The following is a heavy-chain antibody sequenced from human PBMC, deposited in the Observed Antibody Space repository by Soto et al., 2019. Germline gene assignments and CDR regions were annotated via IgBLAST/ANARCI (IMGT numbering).Heavy chain of an antibody. D-gene: IGHD3-10*01. CDR1: GGSMRNYY. V-gene: IGHV4-59*01. CDR2: IYYSGST. Sequence: ETLSLTCTVSGGSMRNYYWSWIRQPPGKRLEWIGYIYYSGSTNYNPSLKSRVTISVDTSKNQLSLRLSSVTASDTAVYYCATGGGRFNYGMDVWGQGTTVTVSS. J-gene: IGHJ6*02. CDR3: ATGGGRFNYGMDV.